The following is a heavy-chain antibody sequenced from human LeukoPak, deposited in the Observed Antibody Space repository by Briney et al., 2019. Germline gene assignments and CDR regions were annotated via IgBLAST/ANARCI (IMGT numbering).Heavy chain of an antibody. CDR2: VDPNSGDT. D-gene: IGHD3-22*01. CDR1: GYMFTAYQ. Sequence: ASVKVSCKASGYMFTAYQMHWVQQAPGQGLEWMGWVDPNSGDTKYAQGYQDRVTLTGDTSINTAYMELSRLRSDDTAVYFCARLSMVAVVIENAFDLWGQGTMVIVSS. V-gene: IGHV1-2*02. J-gene: IGHJ3*01. CDR3: ARLSMVAVVIENAFDL.